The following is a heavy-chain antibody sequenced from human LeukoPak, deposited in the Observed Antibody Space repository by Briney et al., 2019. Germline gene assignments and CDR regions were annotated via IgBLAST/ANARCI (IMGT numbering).Heavy chain of an antibody. CDR1: GGSISSSSYY. V-gene: IGHV4-61*05. Sequence: PSETLSLTCTVSGGSISSSSYYWGWVRQPPGKGLEWIAYIYYSGSTNYNPSLRSRVTISVDTSKNQFSLKLSSVTAADTAVYYCASSIYSDYVWGPPLTWGQGTLVTVSS. CDR3: ASSIYSDYVWGPPLT. D-gene: IGHD3-16*01. J-gene: IGHJ5*02. CDR2: IYYSGST.